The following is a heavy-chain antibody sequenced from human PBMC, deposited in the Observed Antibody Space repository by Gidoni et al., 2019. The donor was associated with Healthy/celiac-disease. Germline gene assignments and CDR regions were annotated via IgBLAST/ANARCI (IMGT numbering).Heavy chain of an antibody. J-gene: IGHJ4*02. CDR2: IKSKTDGGTT. Sequence: GLEWVGRIKSKTDGGTTDYAAPVKGRFTISRDDSKNTLYLQMNSLKTEDTAVYYCLGDYCSTTICYIYWGQGTLVTVSS. D-gene: IGHD2-2*02. CDR3: LGDYCSTTICYIY. V-gene: IGHV3-15*01.